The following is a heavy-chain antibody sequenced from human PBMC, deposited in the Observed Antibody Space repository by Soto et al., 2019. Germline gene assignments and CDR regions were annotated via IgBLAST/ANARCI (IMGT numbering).Heavy chain of an antibody. V-gene: IGHV3-33*01. Sequence: QVQLVESGGGVVQPGRSLRLSCAASGFTFSSYGMHWVRQAPGKGLEWVAVIWYDGSNKYYADSVKGRFTISRDNSKNTLYRQMNSLRAEDTAVYYCARSRIVGATKGGWFDPWGQGTLVTVSS. CDR2: IWYDGSNK. CDR1: GFTFSSYG. J-gene: IGHJ5*02. D-gene: IGHD1-26*01. CDR3: ARSRIVGATKGGWFDP.